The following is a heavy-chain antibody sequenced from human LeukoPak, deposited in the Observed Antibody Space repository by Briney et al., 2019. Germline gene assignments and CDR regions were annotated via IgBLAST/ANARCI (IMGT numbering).Heavy chain of an antibody. CDR1: GGSISSYY. CDR3: ARGSFTMVRGVTIGNNWFDP. CDR2: ICTSGST. J-gene: IGHJ5*02. V-gene: IGHV4-4*07. D-gene: IGHD3-10*01. Sequence: PSETLSLTCTVSGGSISSYYWSWIRRPAGRGLEWIGRICTSGSTNYNPSLKSRVTMSVDTSKNQFSLKLSSVTAADTAVYYCARGSFTMVRGVTIGNNWFDPWGQGTLVTVSS.